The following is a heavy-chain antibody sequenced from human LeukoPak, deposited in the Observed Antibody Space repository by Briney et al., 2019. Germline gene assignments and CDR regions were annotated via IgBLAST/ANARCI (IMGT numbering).Heavy chain of an antibody. CDR1: GFTFSTNA. CDR2: IYSCGST. D-gene: IGHD4-17*01. CDR3: ARDDGDSYY. V-gene: IGHV3-66*01. J-gene: IGHJ4*02. Sequence: GGSLRLSCATSGFTFSTNAMTWVRQAPGKGLEWVSVIYSCGSTYYADSVKGRFTISRDNSKNTLYLQMNSLRAEDTAVYYCARDDGDSYYWGQGTLVTVSS.